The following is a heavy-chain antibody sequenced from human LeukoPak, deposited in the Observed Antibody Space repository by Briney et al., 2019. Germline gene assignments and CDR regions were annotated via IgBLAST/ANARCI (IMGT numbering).Heavy chain of an antibody. V-gene: IGHV3-9*01. CDR1: GFTFSSYW. Sequence: PGGSLRLSCAASGFTFSSYWMHWVRQAPGKGLEWVSHISWNSDTIGYADSVKGRFTISRDNSKNSLYLQMNSLRAEDTALYYCAKALRIAAAGTVGVDYWGQGTLVTVSS. D-gene: IGHD6-13*01. CDR2: ISWNSDTI. J-gene: IGHJ4*02. CDR3: AKALRIAAAGTVGVDY.